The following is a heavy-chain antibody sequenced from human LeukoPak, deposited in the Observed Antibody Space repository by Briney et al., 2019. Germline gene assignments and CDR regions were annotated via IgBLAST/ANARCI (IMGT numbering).Heavy chain of an antibody. Sequence: TSETLSLTCAVYGGSFSGYYWSWIRQPPGKGLEWIGEINHSGSTNYNPSLKSRVTISVDTSKNQFSLKLSSVTAADTAVYCCARGGASIVVVPAASTPTFDYWGQGTLVTVSS. CDR3: ARGGASIVVVPAASTPTFDY. CDR2: INHSGST. J-gene: IGHJ4*02. V-gene: IGHV4-34*01. CDR1: GGSFSGYY. D-gene: IGHD2-2*01.